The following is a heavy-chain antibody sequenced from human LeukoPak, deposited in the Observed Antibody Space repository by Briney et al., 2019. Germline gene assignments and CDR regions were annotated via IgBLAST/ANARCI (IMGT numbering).Heavy chain of an antibody. D-gene: IGHD3-22*01. CDR2: INTDGTST. CDR3: ARVRRYYDTTGSDDAFDI. Sequence: RGSLRLSCAASGFTFSNYWMHWVRQAPGKGLVWVSRINTDGTSTNYADSVKGRFTFSRDNAKNTLYLQMNSLRAEDTAVYYCARVRRYYDTTGSDDAFDIWGQGTMVTVSS. CDR1: GFTFSNYW. J-gene: IGHJ3*02. V-gene: IGHV3-74*01.